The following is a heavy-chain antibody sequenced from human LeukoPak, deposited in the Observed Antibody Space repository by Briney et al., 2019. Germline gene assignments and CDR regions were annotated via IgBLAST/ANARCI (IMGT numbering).Heavy chain of an antibody. V-gene: IGHV3-48*04. CDR3: ARERNFYYMDV. Sequence: GGSLRLSCAASGFTFTTYNMIWVRQAPGKGLEWVSFISNSGSTTYYADSVKGRFTLSRDNAKNSLYLQMNTLRAEDTAVYYCARERNFYYMDVWGKGTRVTVPS. CDR2: ISNSGSTT. CDR1: GFTFTTYN. J-gene: IGHJ6*03.